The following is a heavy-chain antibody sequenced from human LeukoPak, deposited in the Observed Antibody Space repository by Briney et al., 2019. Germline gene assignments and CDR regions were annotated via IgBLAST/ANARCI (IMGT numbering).Heavy chain of an antibody. Sequence: SETLSLTCTVSGGSISSYYWSRIRQPPGQGLEWITYIHSSGYTNYNPSLKSRVTISVDTSKNQFSLKVTSVTAADTAVYYCAKRHGPNSGSYDYFDPWGQGTLVTVSS. CDR3: AKRHGPNSGSYDYFDP. J-gene: IGHJ5*02. CDR2: IHSSGYT. D-gene: IGHD1-26*01. V-gene: IGHV4-4*09. CDR1: GGSISSYY.